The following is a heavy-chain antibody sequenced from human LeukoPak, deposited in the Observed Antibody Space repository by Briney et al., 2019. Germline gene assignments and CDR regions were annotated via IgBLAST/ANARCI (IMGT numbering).Heavy chain of an antibody. J-gene: IGHJ4*02. Sequence: PGRSLRLSCAASGFTFSSYGMHWVRQAPGKALEWVAVISYDGSNKYYADSVKGRFTISRDNSKNTLYLQMNSLRAEDTAVYYCAKDPDDRIAVAAHWGQGTLVTVSS. V-gene: IGHV3-30*18. D-gene: IGHD6-19*01. CDR3: AKDPDDRIAVAAH. CDR1: GFTFSSYG. CDR2: ISYDGSNK.